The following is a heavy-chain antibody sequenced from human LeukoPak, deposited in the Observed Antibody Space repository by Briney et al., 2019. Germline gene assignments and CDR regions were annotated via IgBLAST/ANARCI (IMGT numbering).Heavy chain of an antibody. CDR1: GGSVSSGSYY. V-gene: IGHV4-61*01. Sequence: KSSETLSLTCTVSGGSVSSGSYYWSWIRQPPGKGLEWIGYIYYSGSTNYNPSLKSRVTISVDTSKNQFSLKLSSVTDANTAVYYCASVYNTPASLYDAFDIWGQGTMVTVSS. CDR2: IYYSGST. D-gene: IGHD1-1*01. J-gene: IGHJ3*02. CDR3: ASVYNTPASLYDAFDI.